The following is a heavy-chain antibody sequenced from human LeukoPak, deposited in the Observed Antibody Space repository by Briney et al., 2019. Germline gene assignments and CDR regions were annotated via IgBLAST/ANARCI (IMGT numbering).Heavy chain of an antibody. CDR3: ARERDVSFSTFDY. D-gene: IGHD5-24*01. J-gene: IGHJ4*02. V-gene: IGHV3-53*05. Sequence: GGSLRLSCAASGFTVSSNYMSWVRQAPGKGLEWVSVIYSGGSTYYADSVKGRFTISRDNSKNTLYLQMNSLRAEDTAVYYCARERDVSFSTFDYWGQGTLVTVSS. CDR1: GFTVSSNY. CDR2: IYSGGST.